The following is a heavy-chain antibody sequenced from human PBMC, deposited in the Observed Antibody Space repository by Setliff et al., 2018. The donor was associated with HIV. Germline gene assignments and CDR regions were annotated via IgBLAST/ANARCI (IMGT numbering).Heavy chain of an antibody. CDR2: INAGNGNT. D-gene: IGHD3-10*01. CDR3: AREGKFRYYYYMDV. CDR1: GYTFTSCV. J-gene: IGHJ6*03. V-gene: IGHV1-3*01. Sequence: ASVKVSCKASGYTFTSCVMHWVRQAPGQRLEWMGWINAGNGNTKYSQKFQGRVTFTRDTSASTAYMELSSLRSEDTAVYYCAREGKFRYYYYMDVWGKGTTVTVSS.